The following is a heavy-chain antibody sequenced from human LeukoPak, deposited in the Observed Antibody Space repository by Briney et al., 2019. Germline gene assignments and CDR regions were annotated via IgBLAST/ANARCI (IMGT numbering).Heavy chain of an antibody. CDR3: ASSGWSGYPPFDY. V-gene: IGHV3-48*03. J-gene: IGHJ4*02. D-gene: IGHD3-3*01. CDR2: ISSSGSTI. CDR1: GFTFSSYE. Sequence: PGGSLRLSCAASGFTFSSYEMNWVRQAPGKGLEWVSYISSSGSTIYYADSVKGRLTISRDNAKNSLYLQMSSLRAEDTAVYYCASSGWSGYPPFDYWGQGTLVTVSS.